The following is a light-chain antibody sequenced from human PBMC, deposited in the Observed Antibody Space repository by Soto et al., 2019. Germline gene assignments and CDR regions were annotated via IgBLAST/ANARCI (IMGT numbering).Light chain of an antibody. CDR2: GNS. Sequence: QSVLTQPPSVSGAPGQRVTISCTGSSSNIGAGYDVHWYQQLPGTAPKLLIYGNSNRPSGDSNRFSGSKSGNTASLTISGLQAEDEADYYCCSYAGGRSPYVFGTGTKVTVL. CDR1: SSNIGAGYD. J-gene: IGLJ1*01. CDR3: CSYAGGRSPYV. V-gene: IGLV1-40*01.